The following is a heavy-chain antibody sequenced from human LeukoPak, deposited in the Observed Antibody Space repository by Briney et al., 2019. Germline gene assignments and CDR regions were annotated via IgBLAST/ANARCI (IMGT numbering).Heavy chain of an antibody. D-gene: IGHD5-24*01. CDR3: ARRSDGYNYESSFDY. J-gene: IGHJ4*02. V-gene: IGHV3-11*01. Sequence: PGGSLRLSCAASGFTFSDYYMSWIRQAPGKGLEWVSYISSSGSTIYYADSVKGRFTISRDNAKNSLYLQMNSLRAEDTAVYYCARRSDGYNYESSFDYWGQGTLVTVSS. CDR2: ISSSGSTI. CDR1: GFTFSDYY.